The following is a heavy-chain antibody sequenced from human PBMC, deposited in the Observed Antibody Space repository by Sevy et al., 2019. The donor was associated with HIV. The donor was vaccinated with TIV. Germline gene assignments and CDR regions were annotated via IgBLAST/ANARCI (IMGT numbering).Heavy chain of an antibody. CDR1: GFTFSSYW. D-gene: IGHD2-15*01. Sequence: GGSLRLSCAASGFTFSSYWMSWVRQAPGKGLEWVANIKQDGSEKYYVDSVKGRFTISRDNAKNSLYLQMNSLRAEDTAVYYCARDRIVVVVAATRPYYYGMDVWGQGTTVTVS. CDR2: IKQDGSEK. J-gene: IGHJ6*02. CDR3: ARDRIVVVVAATRPYYYGMDV. V-gene: IGHV3-7*01.